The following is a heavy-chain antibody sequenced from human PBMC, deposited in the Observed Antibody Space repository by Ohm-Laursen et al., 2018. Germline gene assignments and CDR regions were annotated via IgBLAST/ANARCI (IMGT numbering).Heavy chain of an antibody. D-gene: IGHD2-8*01. CDR1: GFSLSTSGVG. CDR2: IYWNDDK. Sequence: TQTLTLTGTFSGFSLSTSGVGVGWIRQPPGKALEWLALIYWNDDKRYSPSLKSRLTITKDTSKNQVVLTMTNMDPVDTGTYYCAHSTLYGYFEYWGQGTLVTVSS. V-gene: IGHV2-5*01. CDR3: AHSTLYGYFEY. J-gene: IGHJ4*02.